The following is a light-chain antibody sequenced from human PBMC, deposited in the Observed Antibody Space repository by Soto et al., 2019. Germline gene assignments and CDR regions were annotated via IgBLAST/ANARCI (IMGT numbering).Light chain of an antibody. V-gene: IGKV3-20*01. CDR2: GAS. CDR3: QQYGSSSLT. CDR1: QSVSSSY. Sequence: EIVLTQSPGTLSLSPGERATLSCRASQSVSSSYLAWYQQKPGQAPRLLIYGASSRVTGIPDRFSGSGSGTDFTLTISSLETEDFAVYYCQQYGSSSLTFGGGTKVEIK. J-gene: IGKJ4*01.